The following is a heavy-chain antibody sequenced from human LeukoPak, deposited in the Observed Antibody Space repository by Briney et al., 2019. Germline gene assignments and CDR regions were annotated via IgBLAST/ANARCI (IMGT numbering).Heavy chain of an antibody. CDR1: DNTFNSYT. CDR2: IIPLFGTT. CDR3: AGRVTMVSGFDP. J-gene: IGHJ5*02. D-gene: IGHD3-10*01. V-gene: IGHV1-69*08. Sequence: SVKVSCKASDNTFNSYTVSWVRQAPGPGLEWMGSIIPLFGTTTYAQKFQGRVTITADKSTSTAYMALNSLTSEDTAVYYCAGRVTMVSGFDPWGQGTLVAVSS.